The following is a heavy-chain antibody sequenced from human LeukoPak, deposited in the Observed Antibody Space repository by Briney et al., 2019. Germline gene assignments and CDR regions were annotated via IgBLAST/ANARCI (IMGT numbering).Heavy chain of an antibody. CDR3: ARTSYYDFWSGYYTSDY. V-gene: IGHV1-3*01. CDR2: INAGNGNT. J-gene: IGHJ4*02. CDR1: GYTFTSHA. D-gene: IGHD3-3*01. Sequence: GSVKVSCKASGYTFTSHAMHWVRQAPGQRLEWMGWINAGNGNTKYSQKFQGRVTITRDTSASTAYMELSSLRSEDTAVYYCARTSYYDFWSGYYTSDYWGQGTLVTVSS.